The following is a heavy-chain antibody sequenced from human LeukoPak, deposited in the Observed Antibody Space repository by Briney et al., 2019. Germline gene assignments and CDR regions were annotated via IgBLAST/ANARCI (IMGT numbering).Heavy chain of an antibody. Sequence: PGRSLRLSCAASGFSLSDYGMHWVRRAPGKGLEWVAVIWYDGSKKYYADSVKGRFTISRDESKHTLYLQMNSLRAEDTAVFYCARYSGTYSGFDYWGQGTLVTVSS. J-gene: IGHJ4*02. CDR2: IWYDGSKK. D-gene: IGHD1-26*01. V-gene: IGHV3-33*01. CDR3: ARYSGTYSGFDY. CDR1: GFSLSDYG.